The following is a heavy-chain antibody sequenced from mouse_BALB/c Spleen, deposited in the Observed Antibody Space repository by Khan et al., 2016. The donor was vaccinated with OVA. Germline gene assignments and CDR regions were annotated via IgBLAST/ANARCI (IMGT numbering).Heavy chain of an antibody. CDR3: ARSGTTVVAYWYFDV. CDR1: GYSITSGYS. CDR2: IYYSGTT. Sequence: EVQLQESGPDLVKPSQSLSLTCTVTGYSITSGYSWHWIRQFPGNKLEWMGYIYYSGTTNYNPSLKSRISITRATSKNQFFLQLNSVTTEVTATYYCARSGTTVVAYWYFDVWGAGTTVTVSS. J-gene: IGHJ1*01. V-gene: IGHV3-1*02. D-gene: IGHD1-1*01.